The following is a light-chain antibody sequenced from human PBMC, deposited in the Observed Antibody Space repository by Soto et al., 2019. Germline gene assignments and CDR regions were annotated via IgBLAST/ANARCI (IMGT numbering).Light chain of an antibody. Sequence: EIVLTQSPATLSLSPVERATLSCRASQSVSSYLAWYQQKPGQAPRLLIYDASNRATGIPARFSGSGSGTDFTLTISSLEPEDFAVYYCQQRGTFGPGTKVDIK. CDR3: QQRGT. J-gene: IGKJ3*01. CDR1: QSVSSY. V-gene: IGKV3-11*01. CDR2: DAS.